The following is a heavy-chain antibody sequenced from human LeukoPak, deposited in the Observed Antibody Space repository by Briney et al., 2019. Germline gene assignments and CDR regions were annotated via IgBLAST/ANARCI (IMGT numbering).Heavy chain of an antibody. CDR1: GGSISSYY. D-gene: IGHD3-10*01. J-gene: IGHJ4*02. CDR3: AAGHGSGSYYNPPGAFDY. CDR2: IYYSGST. V-gene: IGHV4-59*01. Sequence: SETLSLTCTVSGGSISSYYWSWIPPPPGKGLEWMGYIYYSGSTNYNPSLKSRVTISVDTSKHQFSLKLSSVTAADTAVYYCAAGHGSGSYYNPPGAFDYWGQGTLVTVSS.